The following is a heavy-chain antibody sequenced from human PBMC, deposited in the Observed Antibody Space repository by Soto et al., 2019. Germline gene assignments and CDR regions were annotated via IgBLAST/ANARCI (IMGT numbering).Heavy chain of an antibody. CDR2: FDPEDGET. CDR3: ATEMITFGGVIVRLAGAFDI. Sequence: ASVKVSCKVSGYTLTELSMHWVRQAPGKGLEWMGGFDPEDGETIYAQKFQGRVTMTEDTSTDTAYMELSSLRSEDTAVYYCATEMITFGGVIVRLAGAFDIWGQGTMVTVSS. J-gene: IGHJ3*02. D-gene: IGHD3-16*02. V-gene: IGHV1-24*01. CDR1: GYTLTELS.